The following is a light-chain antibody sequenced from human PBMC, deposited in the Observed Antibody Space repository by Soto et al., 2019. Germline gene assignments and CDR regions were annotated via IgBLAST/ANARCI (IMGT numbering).Light chain of an antibody. CDR3: CSYAGGFYV. CDR1: SSDVGNYNY. CDR2: EVT. Sequence: QSALTQPPSASGSPGQSVTISCTGTSSDVGNYNYVSWFQQPPGKAPKLMIYEVTKRPSGVPDRFSGSKSGNTASLTISGLQAEDEADYYCCSYAGGFYVFGTGTQLTVL. J-gene: IGLJ1*01. V-gene: IGLV2-8*01.